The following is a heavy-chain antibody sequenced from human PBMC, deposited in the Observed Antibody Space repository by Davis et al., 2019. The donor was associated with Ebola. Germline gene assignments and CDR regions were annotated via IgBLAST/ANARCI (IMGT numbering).Heavy chain of an antibody. CDR3: GGNSYYYYGMDV. V-gene: IGHV3-23*01. CDR2: ISGSGGST. D-gene: IGHD4-23*01. CDR1: GFTFSSYA. J-gene: IGHJ6*04. Sequence: GESLKISCAASGFTFSSYAMSWVRQAPGKGLEWVSAISGSGGSTYYADSVRGRFTISRDNSKNTLYLQMNSLRAEDTAVYYCGGNSYYYYGMDVWGKGTTVTVSS.